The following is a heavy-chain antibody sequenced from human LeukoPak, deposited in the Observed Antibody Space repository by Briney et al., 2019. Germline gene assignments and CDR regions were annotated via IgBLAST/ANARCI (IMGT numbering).Heavy chain of an antibody. D-gene: IGHD2-2*01. CDR2: INPNSGGT. CDR1: GYTFAGYY. Sequence: ASVKVSCKASGYTFAGYYMHWVRQDPGQGLEWMGRINPNSGGTNYAQKFQGRVTMTRDTSISTAYMELSRLRSDDTAVYYCARDPEGYCSSTSCYPDYWGQGTLVTVSS. CDR3: ARDPEGYCSSTSCYPDY. V-gene: IGHV1-2*06. J-gene: IGHJ4*02.